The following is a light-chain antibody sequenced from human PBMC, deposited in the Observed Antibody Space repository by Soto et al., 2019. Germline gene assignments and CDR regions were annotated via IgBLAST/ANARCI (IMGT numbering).Light chain of an antibody. V-gene: IGLV2-14*01. J-gene: IGLJ1*01. CDR3: SSYTRSSTLV. Sequence: QSVLTQPASVSGSPGQSITISCTGTSSDVGGYNYVSWYQQHPGKAPKLMIFEVSNRPSGVSNRFSASKSGNTASLTISGLQAEDEADYYCSSYTRSSTLVFGTGTKLTVL. CDR1: SSDVGGYNY. CDR2: EVS.